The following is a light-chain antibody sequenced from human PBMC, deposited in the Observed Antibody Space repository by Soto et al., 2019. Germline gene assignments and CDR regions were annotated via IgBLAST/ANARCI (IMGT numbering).Light chain of an antibody. J-gene: IGKJ4*01. CDR1: QSVSSN. V-gene: IGKV3-15*01. Sequence: ETVMTQSPATLSVSPGEGATLSCRASQSVSSNLVWYQHKPGQAPRLLIYGASTRATDIPARFSGSGSGTEFTLTISSLQSEDYAVYYCQRYNNLPRTFGGGTKVEIK. CDR2: GAS. CDR3: QRYNNLPRT.